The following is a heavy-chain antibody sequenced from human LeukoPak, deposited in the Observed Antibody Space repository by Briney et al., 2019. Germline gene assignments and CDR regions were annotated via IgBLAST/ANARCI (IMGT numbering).Heavy chain of an antibody. D-gene: IGHD3-10*01. J-gene: IGHJ4*02. V-gene: IGHV3-9*01. CDR1: GFTFSSYG. Sequence: GGSLRLSCAASGFTFSSYGMYWVRQAPGKGLEWVSGISWNSGRTDYADSVKGRFTISRDNAKNSLYLQMNSLRDEDTAMYYCAKGLYYGSGLFDYWGQGTLVTVSS. CDR3: AKGLYYGSGLFDY. CDR2: ISWNSGRT.